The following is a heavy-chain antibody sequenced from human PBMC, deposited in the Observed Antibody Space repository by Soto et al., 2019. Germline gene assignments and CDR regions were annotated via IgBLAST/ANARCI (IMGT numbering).Heavy chain of an antibody. V-gene: IGHV3-7*03. CDR1: GFTFRSYW. CDR2: IRPDGSEK. D-gene: IGHD6-25*01. CDR3: AREEAATVANNWFDS. Sequence: EVQLVESGGGLVQPGGSLRVSCVGSGFTFRSYWMSWVRQAPGKGLEWVANIRPDGSEKYYVDSVKGRFTISRDNAKNSLYRQMSSLRAENTAVYYCAREEAATVANNWFDSWGQGALVTVSS. J-gene: IGHJ5*01.